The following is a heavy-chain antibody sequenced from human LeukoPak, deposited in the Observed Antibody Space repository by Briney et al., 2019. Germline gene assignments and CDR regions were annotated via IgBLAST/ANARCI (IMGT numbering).Heavy chain of an antibody. CDR3: MIDYFDWASSRSGNYF. CDR1: GYGLSAVS. CDR2: FEPEDGAT. J-gene: IGHJ4*02. V-gene: IGHV1-24*01. Sequence: GASVKVSCKVSGYGLSAVSMHWVRQAPGKGLEWMGGFEPEDGATIYAERFQGRITMTEDTSTDTAYMDLSRLTSEDTAVYYCMIDYFDWASSRSGNYFWGQGTLVTVSS. D-gene: IGHD3-3*01.